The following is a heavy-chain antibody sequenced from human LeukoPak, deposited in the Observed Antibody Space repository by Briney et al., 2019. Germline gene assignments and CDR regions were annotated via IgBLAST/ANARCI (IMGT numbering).Heavy chain of an antibody. CDR2: ISYDGSNE. CDR3: ARDLHCSGGSCYSGLHY. Sequence: GRSLRLSCAASGFTFSSYVMHWVRQAPGKGLEWVAIISYDGSNEYYADSVKGRFTISRDNSKNTLYLQMNSLRPEDTAVYYCARDLHCSGGSCYSGLHYWGQGTLVTVSS. V-gene: IGHV3-30*04. CDR1: GFTFSSYV. J-gene: IGHJ4*02. D-gene: IGHD2-15*01.